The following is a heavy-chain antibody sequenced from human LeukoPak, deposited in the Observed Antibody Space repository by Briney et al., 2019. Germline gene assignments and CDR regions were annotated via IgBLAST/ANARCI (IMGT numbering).Heavy chain of an antibody. Sequence: ASVKVSRKVSGYTLTELSMHWVRQAPGKGLEWMGGFDPEDGETIYAQKFQGRVTMTEDTSTDTAYMELSSLRSEDTAVYYCATDQGRITMVRGNFDYWGQGTLVTVSS. CDR3: ATDQGRITMVRGNFDY. J-gene: IGHJ4*02. D-gene: IGHD3-10*01. CDR2: FDPEDGET. CDR1: GYTLTELS. V-gene: IGHV1-24*01.